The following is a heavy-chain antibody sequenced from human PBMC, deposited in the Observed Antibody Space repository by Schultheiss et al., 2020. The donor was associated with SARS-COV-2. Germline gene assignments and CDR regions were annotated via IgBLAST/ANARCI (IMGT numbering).Heavy chain of an antibody. CDR3: ASRAHCTNGVCDLEVLFDI. CDR1: GYTFTGYY. J-gene: IGHJ3*02. CDR2: INPNSGGT. V-gene: IGHV1-2*04. D-gene: IGHD2-8*01. Sequence: GESLKISCKASGYTFTGYYMHWVRQAPGQGLEWMGWINPNSGGTNYAQKFQGWVTMTRDTSISTAYMELSRLRSDDTAVYYCASRAHCTNGVCDLEVLFDIWGQGTMVTVSS.